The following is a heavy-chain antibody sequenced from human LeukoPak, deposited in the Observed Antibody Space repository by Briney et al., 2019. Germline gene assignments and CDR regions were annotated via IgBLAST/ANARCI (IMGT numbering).Heavy chain of an antibody. D-gene: IGHD3-10*01. CDR1: GGSISSYY. J-gene: IGHJ4*02. CDR2: IYYSRST. Sequence: PSETLSLTCTVSGGSISSYYWSWIRQPPGKGLGWIGYIYYSRSTNYNPSLKSRVTISVDTSKNQFSLKLSSVTAADTAVYYCARRVYYGSFFDYWGQGTLVTVSS. V-gene: IGHV4-59*08. CDR3: ARRVYYGSFFDY.